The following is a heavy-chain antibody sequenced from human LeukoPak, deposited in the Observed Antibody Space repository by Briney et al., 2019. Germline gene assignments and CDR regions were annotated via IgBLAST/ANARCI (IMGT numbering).Heavy chain of an antibody. V-gene: IGHV4-59*01. CDR3: ARVETSYYYMDV. CDR1: GGSISTYY. J-gene: IGHJ6*03. CDR2: IYYSGST. Sequence: SETLSLTCTVSGGSISTYYWSWIRQAPGEGLEWIGYIYYSGSTNYNPSLKSRVTISVDTSKNQFSLKLSSVTAADTAVYYCARVETSYYYMDVWGKGTTVTVSS.